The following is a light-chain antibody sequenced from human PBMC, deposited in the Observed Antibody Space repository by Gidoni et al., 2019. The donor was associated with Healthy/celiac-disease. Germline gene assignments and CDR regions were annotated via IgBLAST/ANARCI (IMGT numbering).Light chain of an antibody. V-gene: IGKV3-15*01. CDR2: GAS. CDR3: QQYNDWSRT. Sequence: EIVMTQSPATLSVSPGERATLSCRASRSVSSNLAWYQQKPGQAPRLLIYGASTRATGIPARFSGSGSGTEITITISSLQSEDFAVYYCQQYNDWSRTFXQXTKVEIK. J-gene: IGKJ1*01. CDR1: RSVSSN.